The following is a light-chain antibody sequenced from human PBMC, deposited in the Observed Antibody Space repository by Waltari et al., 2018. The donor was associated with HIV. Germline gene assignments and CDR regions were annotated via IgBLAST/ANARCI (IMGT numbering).Light chain of an antibody. Sequence: QSALTQPASVSGSPGQSITISCTGTSSDLGRYNYFSWYQQHTGKAPKVMIYDVSNRPSVVSNRFSGSKSGNTASLTISGLQAEDEADYYCSSYTSSSSWVFGGGTKLTVL. CDR3: SSYTSSSSWV. V-gene: IGLV2-14*03. J-gene: IGLJ3*02. CDR1: SSDLGRYNY. CDR2: DVS.